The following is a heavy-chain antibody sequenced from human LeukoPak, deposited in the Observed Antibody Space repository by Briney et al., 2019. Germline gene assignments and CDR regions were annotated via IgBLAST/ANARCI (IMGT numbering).Heavy chain of an antibody. CDR1: GYTFTSYY. D-gene: IGHD6-13*01. CDR2: INTNTWNP. Sequence: ASVKVSCKASGYTFTSYYLHWLRQAPGLGLEWMGWINTNTWNPTYAQGFTGRFVFSLDTSVSTAYLEISSLKAEDTAVYFCAKDPPYTSTWPDALDTWGQGTMVTVSS. J-gene: IGHJ3*02. CDR3: AKDPPYTSTWPDALDT. V-gene: IGHV7-4-1*02.